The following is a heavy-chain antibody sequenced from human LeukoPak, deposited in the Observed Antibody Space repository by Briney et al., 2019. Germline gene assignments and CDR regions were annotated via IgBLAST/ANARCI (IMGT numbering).Heavy chain of an antibody. D-gene: IGHD3-10*01. Sequence: PGGSLRLSCVASGFTFSTYSMNWVRQAPGKGLEWVSPISSSSNNIYYADSVKGRFTISRDNAKNSLYLQMNSLRAEDTAVYYCARDIRFGDFIDYWGQGTLVTVSS. CDR1: GFTFSTYS. V-gene: IGHV3-21*01. CDR3: ARDIRFGDFIDY. J-gene: IGHJ4*02. CDR2: ISSSSNNI.